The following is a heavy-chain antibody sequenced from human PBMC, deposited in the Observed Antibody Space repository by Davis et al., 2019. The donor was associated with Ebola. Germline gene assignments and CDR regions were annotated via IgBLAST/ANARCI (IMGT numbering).Heavy chain of an antibody. CDR1: GDSISTYY. CDR3: ARPNDCDIRLFDY. J-gene: IGHJ4*02. Sequence: MPGGSLRLSCTVSGDSISTYYWSWIRQPPGKGLEWIGYIYYSGSTNYNPSLKSRVTISLGTSKNQFSLKLSSVTAADTAVYYCARPNDCDIRLFDYWGQGTLVTVSS. D-gene: IGHD3-9*01. CDR2: IYYSGST. V-gene: IGHV4-59*08.